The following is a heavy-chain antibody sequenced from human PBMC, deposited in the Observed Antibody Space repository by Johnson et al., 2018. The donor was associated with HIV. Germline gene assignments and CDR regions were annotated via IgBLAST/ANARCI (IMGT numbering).Heavy chain of an antibody. Sequence: QMMLVESGGGLVQPGGSLRLSCAASGFSVSSNYMTWVRQPPGKGLEWVAVISYDGSNKYYADSVKGRFTISRDNSKNTLYLQMNSLRAEDTAVYYCARGVDGAFDIWGQGTLVTVSS. CDR2: ISYDGSNK. CDR1: GFSVSSNY. V-gene: IGHV3-30*03. D-gene: IGHD3-10*01. CDR3: ARGVDGAFDI. J-gene: IGHJ3*02.